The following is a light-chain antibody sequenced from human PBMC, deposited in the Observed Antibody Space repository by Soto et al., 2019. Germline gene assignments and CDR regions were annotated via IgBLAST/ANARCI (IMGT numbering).Light chain of an antibody. CDR1: SSDVGGYSY. Sequence: QSALTQPASVSGSPGQSITISCTGTSSDVGGYSYVSWYQQHPGKTPKLMIYEVSNRPSGVSHRFSGSKSGNTASLIISGLQTEDEADYYCSSYTSSSTWVFGGGTQLTVL. J-gene: IGLJ3*02. V-gene: IGLV2-14*01. CDR2: EVS. CDR3: SSYTSSSTWV.